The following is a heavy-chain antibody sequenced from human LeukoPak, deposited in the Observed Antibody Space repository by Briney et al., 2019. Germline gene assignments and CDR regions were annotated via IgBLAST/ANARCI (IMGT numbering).Heavy chain of an antibody. CDR2: IKSQTDGGTT. V-gene: IGHV3-15*01. CDR1: GFTFSNAW. CDR3: TTDRRN. Sequence: PGGSLRLSCAASGFTFSNAWMSWVRQAPGKGLEWVGRIKSQTDGGTTDYGAPVKGRFIVSRDDSKNTLYLQMNSLKTEDTAVYYCTTDRRNWGQGTLVTVSS. J-gene: IGHJ4*02.